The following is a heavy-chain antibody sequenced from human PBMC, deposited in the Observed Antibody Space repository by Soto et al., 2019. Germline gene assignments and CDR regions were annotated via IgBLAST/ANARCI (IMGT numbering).Heavy chain of an antibody. J-gene: IGHJ4*02. Sequence: GRSLRLSCAASGFTFSNYAMSWVRQAPGKGLEWVSAISSSGGRTFYADSVKGRFTISRDNSKNTLYLQMNSLRAEDTAVYYCATLYNWNYRAPATNWGQGTLVTVPQ. CDR1: GFTFSNYA. D-gene: IGHD1-7*01. V-gene: IGHV3-23*01. CDR3: ATLYNWNYRAPATN. CDR2: ISSSGGRT.